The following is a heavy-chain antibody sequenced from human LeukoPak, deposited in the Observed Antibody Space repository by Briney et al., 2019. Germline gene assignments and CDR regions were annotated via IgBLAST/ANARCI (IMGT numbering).Heavy chain of an antibody. Sequence: SETLSLACAVYGGSFSGYYWSWIRQPPGKGLEWIGYIYYSGSTNYNPSLKSRVTISVDTSKNQFSLKLSSVTAADTAVYYCARYYYGSGGVNWFDPWGQGTLVTVSS. J-gene: IGHJ5*02. CDR2: IYYSGST. CDR3: ARYYYGSGGVNWFDP. V-gene: IGHV4-59*08. CDR1: GGSFSGYY. D-gene: IGHD3-10*01.